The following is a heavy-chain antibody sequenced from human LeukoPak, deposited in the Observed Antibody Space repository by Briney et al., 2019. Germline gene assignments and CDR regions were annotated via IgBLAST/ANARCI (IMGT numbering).Heavy chain of an antibody. D-gene: IGHD2/OR15-2a*01. J-gene: IGHJ3*02. CDR2: IYHSGST. CDR1: GGSISSGGYY. CDR3: ARDPFQLGLDAFDI. Sequence: PSQTLSLTCTVSGGSISSGGYYWSWIRQPPGKGLEWIGYIYHSGSTYYNPSLKSRVTISVDRSKNQFSLKLSSVTAADTAAYYCARDPFQLGLDAFDIWGQGTMVTVSS. V-gene: IGHV4-30-2*01.